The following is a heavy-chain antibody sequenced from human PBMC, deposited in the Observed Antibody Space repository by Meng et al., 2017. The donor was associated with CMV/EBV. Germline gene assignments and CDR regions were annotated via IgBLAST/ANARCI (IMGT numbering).Heavy chain of an antibody. J-gene: IGHJ3*02. CDR2: IYPGDSDT. D-gene: IGHD3-10*01. V-gene: IGHV5-51*01. CDR3: ASQGLNDYYDAGMGAFDI. Sequence: GESLKISCKGSGYSFTSYWIGWVRQMPGKGLEWMGIIYPGDSDTRYSPSFQGQVTISAEKSISTAYLQWSSLKASDTAMYYCASQGLNDYYDAGMGAFDIWGQGTMVTVSS. CDR1: GYSFTSYW.